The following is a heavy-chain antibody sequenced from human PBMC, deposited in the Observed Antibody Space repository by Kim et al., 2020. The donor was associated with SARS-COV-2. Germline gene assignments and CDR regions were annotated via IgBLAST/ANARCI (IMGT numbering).Heavy chain of an antibody. D-gene: IGHD1-26*01. CDR3: AREREVISGYYYYAM. J-gene: IGHJ6*01. V-gene: IGHV4-39*07. CDR2: VYYSGST. CDR1: GGSISGGGYY. Sequence: SETLSLTCTVSGGSISGGGYYWGWIRQPPGKGLEWIGSVYYSGSTSYNPSLKSRVTISVDTSTNQFSLRLRSVTAADTAVYYCAREREVISGYYYYAM.